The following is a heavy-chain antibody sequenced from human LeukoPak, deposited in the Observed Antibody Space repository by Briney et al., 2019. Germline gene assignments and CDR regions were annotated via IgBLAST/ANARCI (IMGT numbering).Heavy chain of an antibody. Sequence: PGGSLRLSCAASGFTFSSYAMSWVRQAPGKGLEWVSAISGSGGSTYYADSVKGRFTISRDNSKNTLYLQMNSLRAEDTAVYYCAKFLSMGPRYDGIAAAGEGGYWGQGTLVTVSS. V-gene: IGHV3-23*01. CDR3: AKFLSMGPRYDGIAAAGEGGY. CDR1: GFTFSSYA. CDR2: ISGSGGST. D-gene: IGHD6-13*01. J-gene: IGHJ4*02.